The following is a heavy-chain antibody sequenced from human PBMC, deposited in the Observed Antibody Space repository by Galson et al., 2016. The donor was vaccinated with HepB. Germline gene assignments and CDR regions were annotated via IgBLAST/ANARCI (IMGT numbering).Heavy chain of an antibody. Sequence: LSLTCTVSGGSVTASPYYHAWLRQPPGKGLEWIGTLSYSGSAYYNPSLKSHFTISMGASRNQFSLQLTSVTAADTAVYYCARLFASGRKYDAFDIWGQGTVVTVSS. D-gene: IGHD3-10*01. V-gene: IGHV4-39*01. CDR1: GGSVTASPYY. J-gene: IGHJ3*02. CDR2: LSYSGSA. CDR3: ARLFASGRKYDAFDI.